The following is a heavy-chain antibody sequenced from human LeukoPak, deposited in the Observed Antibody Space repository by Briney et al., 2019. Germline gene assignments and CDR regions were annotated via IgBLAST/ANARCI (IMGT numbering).Heavy chain of an antibody. CDR2: IYYSGST. CDR3: ARDRGEYSYAYDY. J-gene: IGHJ4*02. Sequence: SETLSLTCPVSGGSISSSSYYWGWIRQPPGKGLEWIGCIYYSGSTYYNPSLKSRVTISIDTSKNQFSLKLSSVTAADTAVYYCARDRGEYSYAYDYWGQGTLVTVSS. CDR1: GGSISSSSYY. D-gene: IGHD5-18*01. V-gene: IGHV4-39*07.